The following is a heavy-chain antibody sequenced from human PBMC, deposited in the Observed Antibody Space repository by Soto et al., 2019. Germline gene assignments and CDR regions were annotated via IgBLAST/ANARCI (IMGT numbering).Heavy chain of an antibody. Sequence: QMQLQESGPGLVKPSETLSLTCKVSGDSISDYYWGWIRQPPGHALEWIGNIYISGTTDNNPSLQSRATISIDPSNNQFSLTLKSVTAADTAVYYCARDLGIGSGAFDIWGPGTVVTVSS. CDR3: ARDLGIGSGAFDI. CDR2: IYISGTT. D-gene: IGHD2-2*03. J-gene: IGHJ3*02. CDR1: GDSISDYY. V-gene: IGHV4-59*01.